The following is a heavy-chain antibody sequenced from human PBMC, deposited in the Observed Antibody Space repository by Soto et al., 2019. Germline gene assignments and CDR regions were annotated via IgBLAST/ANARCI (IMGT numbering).Heavy chain of an antibody. V-gene: IGHV4-39*01. Sequence: ASETLSLTCTVSGGSISSSSYYWGWIRQPPGKGLEWIGSIYYSGSTYYNPSLKSRVTISVDTSKNQFSLKLSSVTAADTAVYYCARPRDYYGMDVWGQGTTVTVSS. J-gene: IGHJ6*02. CDR3: ARPRDYYGMDV. CDR1: GGSISSSSYY. CDR2: IYYSGST.